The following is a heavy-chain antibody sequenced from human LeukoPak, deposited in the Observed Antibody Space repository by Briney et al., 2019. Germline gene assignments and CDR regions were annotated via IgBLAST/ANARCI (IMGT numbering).Heavy chain of an antibody. CDR2: ISSSSSTI. CDR1: GFTFSSYS. CDR3: ARASAAAGTEGY. V-gene: IGHV3-48*01. Sequence: GGSLRLSCAASGFTFSSYSMNWVRQAPGKGLKWVSYISSSSSTISYADSVKGRFTISRDNAKNSLYLQMNSLRAEDTAVYYCARASAAAGTEGYWGQGPLVTVSS. J-gene: IGHJ4*02. D-gene: IGHD6-13*01.